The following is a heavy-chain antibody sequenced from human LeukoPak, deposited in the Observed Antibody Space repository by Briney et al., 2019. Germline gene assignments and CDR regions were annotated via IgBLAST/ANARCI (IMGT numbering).Heavy chain of an antibody. CDR1: GFSFSSYA. D-gene: IGHD4-11*01. V-gene: IGHV3-23*01. J-gene: IGHJ4*02. CDR2: ITASGAGT. Sequence: EGSLRLSCAASGFSFSSYAMNWVRQAPGKGLEWVSVITASGAGTYYADSVKGRFTLSRDNSKNTMYLEMNSLRADDTAVYYCAKDRGTGTTRPGFDYWGQGTLVTVSS. CDR3: AKDRGTGTTRPGFDY.